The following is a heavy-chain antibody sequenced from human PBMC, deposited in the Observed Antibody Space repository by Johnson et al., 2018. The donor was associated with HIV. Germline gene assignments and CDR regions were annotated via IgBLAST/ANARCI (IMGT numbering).Heavy chain of an antibody. CDR2: IKSKTDGETT. CDR3: AREPRLLTDACDI. CDR1: GFTFSNAW. J-gene: IGHJ3*02. D-gene: IGHD5-18*01. V-gene: IGHV3-15*01. Sequence: VQLVESGGGLVKPGGSLRVSCAASGFTFSNAWMSWVRQAPGKGLEWVGRIKSKTDGETTDYAAPVKGRFTISRDNSKNTLYLQMNSLRVEDTAVYYCAREPRLLTDACDIWGQGTKVTVSS.